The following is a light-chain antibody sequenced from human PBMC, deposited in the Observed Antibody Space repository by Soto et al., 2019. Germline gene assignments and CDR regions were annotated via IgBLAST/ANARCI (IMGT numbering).Light chain of an antibody. Sequence: QSALTQPASVSGSPGQSITITCTGTRSDIGGYNYVSWYQQHPGKAPKLMIYEVSYRPSGVSNRFSGSKSGNTASLTISELQAEDEADYYCSSYTSSGTLVFGGGTKLTVL. CDR1: RSDIGGYNY. CDR2: EVS. V-gene: IGLV2-14*01. J-gene: IGLJ2*01. CDR3: SSYTSSGTLV.